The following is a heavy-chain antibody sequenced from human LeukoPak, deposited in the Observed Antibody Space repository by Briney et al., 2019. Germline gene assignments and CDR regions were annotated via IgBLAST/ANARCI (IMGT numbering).Heavy chain of an antibody. J-gene: IGHJ3*02. Sequence: ASVNVSCKASGYTFTGYYMHWVRQAPGQGLEGMGWINPSSGGTNYAQKFQGRVTMTRDTSISTAYMELSRLRSDDTAVYYCASSGWDDAFDSWGQGTMVTVSS. CDR2: INPSSGGT. CDR1: GYTFTGYY. CDR3: ASSGWDDAFDS. D-gene: IGHD1-26*01. V-gene: IGHV1-2*02.